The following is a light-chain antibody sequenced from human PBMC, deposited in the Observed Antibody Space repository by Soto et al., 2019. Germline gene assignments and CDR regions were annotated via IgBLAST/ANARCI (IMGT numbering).Light chain of an antibody. J-gene: IGKJ2*01. V-gene: IGKV1-39*01. CDR2: AAS. CDR1: QSISSY. CDR3: QQRYSTLVT. Sequence: DIQMTQSPSSLSASVGDRVTITCRASQSISSYLNWYQQKPGKAPKLLIYAASSLQSGVPSRFSGSGSGTDFTLTISSLQPEDCATYYCQQRYSTLVTFGQGTKLEIK.